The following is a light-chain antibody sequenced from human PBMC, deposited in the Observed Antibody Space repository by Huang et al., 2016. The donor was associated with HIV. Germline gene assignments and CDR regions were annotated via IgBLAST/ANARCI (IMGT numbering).Light chain of an antibody. CDR3: QQYYSSPQT. CDR1: QSVYSSSTSKDY. Sequence: DIIMTQSPDSLAVSLGERATLNCRSSQSVYSSSTSKDYMAWFQQKPGQPPRVLLFCAATREAGVPDRFSASGSGTHFTLTIANLEAEDAAIYYCQQYYSSPQTFGQGTRVEVK. J-gene: IGKJ1*01. CDR2: CAA. V-gene: IGKV4-1*01.